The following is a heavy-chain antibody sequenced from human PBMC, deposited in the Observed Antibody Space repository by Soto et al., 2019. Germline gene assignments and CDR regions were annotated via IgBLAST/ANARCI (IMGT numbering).Heavy chain of an antibody. CDR2: IWYDGSNK. Sequence: QVQLVESGGGVVQPGRSLRLSCAASGFTFSSYGMNWVRQAPGKGLEWVAVIWYDGSNKYYADSVKGRFTISRDNSKNTLYLQMTSLRAEDTAVYYCARDGGDSSSDVDYWGQGTLVTVSS. V-gene: IGHV3-33*01. J-gene: IGHJ4*02. CDR1: GFTFSSYG. D-gene: IGHD6-6*01. CDR3: ARDGGDSSSDVDY.